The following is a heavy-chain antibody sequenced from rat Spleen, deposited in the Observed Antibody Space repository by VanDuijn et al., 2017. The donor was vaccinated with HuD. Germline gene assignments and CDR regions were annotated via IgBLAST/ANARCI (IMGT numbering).Heavy chain of an antibody. CDR1: GFTFNNYG. Sequence: EVQLVESGGGLVQPGRSLTLSCVASGFTFNNYGMAWIRQTPTKGLEWVASISPDGGSTYYPDSMKGRFTISRDNAENTVYLQMNSLRSEDTAIYYCAREYYGYDYFDYWGQGVMVTVSS. CDR2: ISPDGGST. V-gene: IGHV5S13*01. CDR3: AREYYGYDYFDY. D-gene: IGHD1-7*01. J-gene: IGHJ2*01.